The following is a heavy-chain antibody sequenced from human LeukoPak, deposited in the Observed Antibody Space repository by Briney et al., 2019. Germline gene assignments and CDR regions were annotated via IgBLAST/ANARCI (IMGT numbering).Heavy chain of an antibody. CDR2: IDSKNGDT. CDR3: ASEAYCSGGRCSVQRIAC. V-gene: IGHV1-2*02. D-gene: IGHD2-15*01. J-gene: IGHJ4*02. Sequence: ASVKVSCTASGYTFTAYYMLWVRQAPGQGLEWMGWIDSKNGDTKYAQKFQSRLTITRDTSIGIAYMELRSLISDDTAVYYCASEAYCSGGRCSVQRIACWGQGTPVTVSS. CDR1: GYTFTAYY.